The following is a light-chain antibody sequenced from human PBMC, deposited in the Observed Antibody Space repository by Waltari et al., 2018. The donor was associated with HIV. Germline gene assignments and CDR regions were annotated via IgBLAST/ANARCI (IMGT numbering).Light chain of an antibody. CDR1: TSDIGGFKF. CDR2: AVS. J-gene: IGLJ2*01. V-gene: IGLV2-14*01. CDR3: SSYSGSDLPVV. Sequence: HSALTQPASVSGSPGQSISISCNGTTSDIGGFKFVSWYQHCPAKPPKLLIYAVSNRPSGISNRFSCSKSGNMASLTISGLQGGDECFYFCSSYSGSDLPVVFGGGT.